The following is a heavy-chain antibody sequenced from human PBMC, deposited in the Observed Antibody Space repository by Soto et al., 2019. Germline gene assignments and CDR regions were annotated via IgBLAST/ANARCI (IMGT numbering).Heavy chain of an antibody. J-gene: IGHJ4*02. CDR2: INHSGST. Sequence: PSETLSLTCAVYGGSFSGYYWSWIRQPPGKGLEWIGEINHSGSTNYNPSLKSRVTISVDTSKNQFSLKLSPVTAADTAVYYCARVFSMVRGVIISPPAGFDYWGQGTLVTVSS. CDR3: ARVFSMVRGVIISPPAGFDY. V-gene: IGHV4-34*01. CDR1: GGSFSGYY. D-gene: IGHD3-10*01.